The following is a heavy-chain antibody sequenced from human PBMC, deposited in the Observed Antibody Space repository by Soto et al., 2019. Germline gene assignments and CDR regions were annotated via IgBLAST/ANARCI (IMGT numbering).Heavy chain of an antibody. D-gene: IGHD6-19*01. CDR3: ARASLIGIAVAGAGY. V-gene: IGHV1-3*01. CDR2: INAGNGNT. CDR1: GYTFTSYA. J-gene: IGHJ4*02. Sequence: QVQLVQSGAEVKKPGASVKVSCKASGYTFTSYAMHWVRQAPGQRLEWMGWINAGNGNTNYSQKFQGRVTITRDTSASTAYMELSSLRSEDTAVYYCARASLIGIAVAGAGYWGQGTLVTVSS.